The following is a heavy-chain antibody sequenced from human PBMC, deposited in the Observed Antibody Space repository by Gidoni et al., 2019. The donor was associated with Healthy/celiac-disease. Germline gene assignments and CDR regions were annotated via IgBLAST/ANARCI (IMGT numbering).Heavy chain of an antibody. V-gene: IGHV1-69*12. CDR1: GGTFSSYA. CDR3: ARGDRPRGIQLWSTYYYYGMDV. Sequence: QVQLVQSGAEVKKPGSSVKVSCKASGGTFSSYASSWLRQAPGQGLEWMGGVIPIFGTANYAQKFQGRVTITADESTSTAYMELSSLRSEDTAVYYCARGDRPRGIQLWSTYYYYGMDVWGQGTTVTVSS. J-gene: IGHJ6*02. D-gene: IGHD5-18*01. CDR2: VIPIFGTA.